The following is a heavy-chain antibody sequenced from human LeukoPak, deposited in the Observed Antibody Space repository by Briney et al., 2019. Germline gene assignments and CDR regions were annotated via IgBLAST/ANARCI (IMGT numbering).Heavy chain of an antibody. CDR2: IIPIFGTA. CDR1: GGTFSSYA. Sequence: VASVKVSCKASGGTFSSYAISWVRQAPGQGLEWMGGIIPIFGTANYAQKFQGRVTITADESTSTAYMELSSLRSEDTAVYYCARVSGSMIFGVVIQAPFDYWGQGTLVTVSS. CDR3: ARVSGSMIFGVVIQAPFDY. J-gene: IGHJ4*02. V-gene: IGHV1-69*13. D-gene: IGHD3/OR15-3a*01.